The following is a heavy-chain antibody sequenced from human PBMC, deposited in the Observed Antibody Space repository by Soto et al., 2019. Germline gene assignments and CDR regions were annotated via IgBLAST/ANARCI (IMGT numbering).Heavy chain of an antibody. CDR3: AASCVGCGRFNSYGMDV. V-gene: IGHV4-31*03. Sequence: SETLSLTCTVSGGSISSGGYYWSWIRQHPGKGLEWIGYIYYSGSTYYNPSLKSRVTISVDTSKNQFSLKLSSVTAADTAVYYCAASCVGCGRFNSYGMDVWGQGTTVTVS. CDR2: IYYSGST. D-gene: IGHD1-26*01. CDR1: GGSISSGGYY. J-gene: IGHJ6*02.